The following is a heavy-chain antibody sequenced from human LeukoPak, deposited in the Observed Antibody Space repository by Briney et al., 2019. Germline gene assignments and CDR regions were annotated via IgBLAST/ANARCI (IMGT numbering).Heavy chain of an antibody. V-gene: IGHV4-34*01. Sequence: SETLSLTCAVYGGSFSGYYWSWIRQPPGKGLERIGEINHSGSTNYNPSLKSRVTISVDTSKNQFSLKLSSVTAADTAVYYCARGLRFLEWLPHHYYMDVWGKGTTVAVSS. CDR2: INHSGST. CDR3: ARGLRFLEWLPHHYYMDV. J-gene: IGHJ6*03. CDR1: GGSFSGYY. D-gene: IGHD3-3*01.